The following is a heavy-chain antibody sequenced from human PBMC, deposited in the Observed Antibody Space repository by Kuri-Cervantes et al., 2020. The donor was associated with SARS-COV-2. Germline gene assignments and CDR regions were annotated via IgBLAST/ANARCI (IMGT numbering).Heavy chain of an antibody. D-gene: IGHD2-15*01. CDR3: ARVCSGGSCYRY. CDR1: EFTFNMHW. V-gene: IGHV3-74*01. CDR2: INSDGSST. J-gene: IGHJ4*02. Sequence: GGSLRLSCAASEFTFNMHWMHWVRQAPGKGLVWVSRINSDGSSTSYADSVKGRFTISRDNAKNTLYLQMNSLRAEDTAVYYCARVCSGGSCYRYWGQGTLVTVSS.